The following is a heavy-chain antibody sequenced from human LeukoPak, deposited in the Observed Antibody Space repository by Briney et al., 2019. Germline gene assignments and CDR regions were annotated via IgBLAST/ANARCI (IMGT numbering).Heavy chain of an antibody. Sequence: SETLSLTCTVSGGSISSGDYYWSWIRQPPGKGLEWIGYIYYSGSTYYNPSLKSRVTISVDTSKNQFSLKLSSVTAADTAVYYCARVRRYCSSTSCYNLDYWGQGTLVTVSS. D-gene: IGHD2-2*02. CDR1: GGSISSGDYY. J-gene: IGHJ4*02. CDR3: ARVRRYCSSTSCYNLDY. CDR2: IYYSGST. V-gene: IGHV4-30-4*01.